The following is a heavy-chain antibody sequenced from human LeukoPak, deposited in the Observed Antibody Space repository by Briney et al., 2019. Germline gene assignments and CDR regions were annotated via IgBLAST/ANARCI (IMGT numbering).Heavy chain of an antibody. V-gene: IGHV3-30*03. CDR3: ATSGFYTVRGVFDL. Sequence: GGSLRLSCAASGFTFSNYGIHCVRQAPGKGLEWVAVISDDGSKEYYADSVKGRFTISRDNSKNTLYLQLNSLRPEDTAVYYCATSGFYTVRGVFDLWGQGTMVTVSS. J-gene: IGHJ3*01. CDR1: GFTFSNYG. CDR2: ISDDGSKE. D-gene: IGHD3-3*01.